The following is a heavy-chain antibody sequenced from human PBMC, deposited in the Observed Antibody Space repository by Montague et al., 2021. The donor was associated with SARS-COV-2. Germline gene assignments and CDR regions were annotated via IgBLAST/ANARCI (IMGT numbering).Heavy chain of an antibody. CDR3: ARLRDGVVPSPILGVGPYYSSYYPDV. D-gene: IGHD3-10*01. CDR1: GTSFSGYY. V-gene: IGHV4-34*01. J-gene: IGHJ6*03. Sequence: SETLSLTCAVHGTSFSGYYWNWIRQPPGKGLEWIGEINHGGSTKXSPSLKSRLTISADTSKNQFSLKLTSVAAADTAVYYCARLRDGVVPSPILGVGPYYSSYYPDVWGRGTTVTVSS. CDR2: INHGGST.